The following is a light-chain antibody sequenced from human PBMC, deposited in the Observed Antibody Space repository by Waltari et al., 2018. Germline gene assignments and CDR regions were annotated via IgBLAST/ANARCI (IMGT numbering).Light chain of an antibody. V-gene: IGKV3-20*01. CDR2: HAS. J-gene: IGKJ1*01. CDR1: QGVGKY. CDR3: QKYDFLPAT. Sequence: EIVLTQSPGPLSLSPGERATLSCRASQGVGKYLAWYQQRPGQAPRLLLYHASIRAIGIPDRFSGSGFGTDFSLTISRLEPEDFAVYYCQKYDFLPATFGQGTTVEIK.